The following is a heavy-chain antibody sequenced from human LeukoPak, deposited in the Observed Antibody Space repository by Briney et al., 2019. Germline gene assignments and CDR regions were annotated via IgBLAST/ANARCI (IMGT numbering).Heavy chain of an antibody. CDR1: GYTFTRYD. J-gene: IGHJ6*03. D-gene: IGHD7-27*01. CDR3: ERGWVYYMDV. V-gene: IGHV1-8*01. CDR2: MNPNSGNT. Sequence: ASVKVSCKASGYTFTRYDINWVRQATGQGLEWMGWMNPNSGNTGYAQKFQGRVTMTRNTSISTAYMQLSSLRSEDTAVYYCERGWVYYMDVWGKGTTVTVSS.